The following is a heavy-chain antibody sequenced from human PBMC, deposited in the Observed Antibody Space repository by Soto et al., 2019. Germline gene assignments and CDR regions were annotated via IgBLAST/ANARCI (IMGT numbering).Heavy chain of an antibody. CDR1: GFTFSSYG. V-gene: IGHV3-33*01. Sequence: QVQLVESGGGVVQPGRSLRLSCAASGFTFSSYGMHCVRQAPGKGLEWVAVIWYDGSNKYYADSVKGRFTISRGNCRNSLYLQMTILRAEDTAVYYCARDEGESSSYYVYWGQGTLVTVSS. CDR2: IWYDGSNK. D-gene: IGHD1-26*01. J-gene: IGHJ4*02. CDR3: ARDEGESSSYYVY.